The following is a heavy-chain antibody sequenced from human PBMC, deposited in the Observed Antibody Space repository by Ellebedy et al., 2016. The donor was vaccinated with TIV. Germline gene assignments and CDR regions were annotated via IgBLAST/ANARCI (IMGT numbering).Heavy chain of an antibody. J-gene: IGHJ4*02. CDR2: VNHRGST. CDR1: RGSFSDYS. D-gene: IGHD3-10*01. Sequence: MPSETLSLTCAVLRGSFSDYSGSWIRQPPGKGLEWIGDVNHRGSTTYNPSLKSRVAISVDTSKNHFSLSLTSVTAADTAVYYCAPLFRGFFDYWGQGTLVTVSS. V-gene: IGHV4-34*01. CDR3: APLFRGFFDY.